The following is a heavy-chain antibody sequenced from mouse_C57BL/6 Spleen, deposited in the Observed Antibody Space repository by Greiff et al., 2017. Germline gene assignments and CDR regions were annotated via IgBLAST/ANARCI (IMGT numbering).Heavy chain of an antibody. CDR1: GYAFTNYL. V-gene: IGHV1-54*01. CDR2: FNPGSVVT. J-gene: IGHJ2*01. D-gene: IGHD1-3*01. Sequence: VLLQQSGAELVKPGTSVKFSCKASGYAFTNYLIAWVKQRPGQGLEWIGVFNPGSVVTNYNEKFKGKATLTADKSSSTAYMQLSSLTSEDFAVYYCARSEYIRYFDYWGQGTPLTVSS. CDR3: ARSEYIRYFDY.